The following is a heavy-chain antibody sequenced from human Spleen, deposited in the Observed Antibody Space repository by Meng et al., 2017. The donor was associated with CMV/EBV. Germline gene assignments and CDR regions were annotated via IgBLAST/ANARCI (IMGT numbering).Heavy chain of an antibody. V-gene: IGHV6-1*01. CDR3: AREVLVKSSPWYWNVFDS. J-gene: IGHJ5*01. CDR1: STNSAA. Sequence: STNSAAWNWIRQSPSRGLEWLGRAYYRSQWYNDYGISVKSRITINADTSKNQFSLQLSSVTPEDTAVYYCAREVLVKSSPWYWNVFDSWGQGALVTVSS. D-gene: IGHD6-13*01. CDR2: AYYRSQWYN.